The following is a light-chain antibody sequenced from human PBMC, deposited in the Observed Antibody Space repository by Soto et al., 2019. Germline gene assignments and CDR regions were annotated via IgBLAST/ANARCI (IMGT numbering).Light chain of an antibody. Sequence: DIQMTQSPSTLSASVGDRVTITCRASQRITGWLAWYQQKPGKAPNLLIYDASKLESGVPSRFSGSGSGTEFTLSISSLQPDDVAAYYCHQYNTYWPFGQGTKVDI. CDR2: DAS. J-gene: IGKJ1*01. V-gene: IGKV1-5*01. CDR1: QRITGW. CDR3: HQYNTYWP.